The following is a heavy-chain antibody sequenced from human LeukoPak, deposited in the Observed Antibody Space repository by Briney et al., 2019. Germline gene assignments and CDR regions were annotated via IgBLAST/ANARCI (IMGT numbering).Heavy chain of an antibody. V-gene: IGHV1-18*01. CDR2: ISAYNGNT. J-gene: IGHJ6*03. CDR1: GYTFTSYA. CDR3: ARESYSSGWGPYYYYYYYMDV. Sequence: GASVKVSCKASGYTFTSYAMNWVRQAPGQGLEWMGWISAYNGNTNYAQKLQGRVTMTTDTSTSTAYMELRSLRSDDTAVYYCARESYSSGWGPYYYYYYYMDVWGKGTTVTISS. D-gene: IGHD6-19*01.